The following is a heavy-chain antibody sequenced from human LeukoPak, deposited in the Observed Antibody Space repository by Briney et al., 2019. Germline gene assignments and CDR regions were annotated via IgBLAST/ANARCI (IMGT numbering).Heavy chain of an antibody. CDR1: GFTVSSNS. D-gene: IGHD2/OR15-2a*01. V-gene: IGHV3-53*01. CDR3: AGRAGAFSHPYDY. Sequence: PGGSLRLSCTVSGFTVSSNSMSWVRRAPGKGLEWVSFIYSDNTHYSDSVKGRFTISRDNSKNTLYLQMNSLRAEDTAVYYCAGRAGAFSHPYDYWGQGTLVTVSS. CDR2: IYSDNT. J-gene: IGHJ4*02.